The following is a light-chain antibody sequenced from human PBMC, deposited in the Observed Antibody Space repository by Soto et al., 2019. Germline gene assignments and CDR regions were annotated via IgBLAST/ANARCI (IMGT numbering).Light chain of an antibody. V-gene: IGKV3-20*01. CDR3: QQYGSSPAT. J-gene: IGKJ4*01. CDR2: GAS. Sequence: EIVLTQSPGTLSLSPGERATLSCRASQSVSSSYLAWYQQKPGQAPRLLIYGASSRATGIPDMFSGSGSGTDFTLTISRLEPEDFAVYYCQQYGSSPATFGGGTKVDIK. CDR1: QSVSSSY.